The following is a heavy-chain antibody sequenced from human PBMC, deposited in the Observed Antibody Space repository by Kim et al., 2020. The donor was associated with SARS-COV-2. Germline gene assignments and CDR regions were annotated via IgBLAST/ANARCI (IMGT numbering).Heavy chain of an antibody. CDR2: INPSGGST. Sequence: ASVKVSCKASGYTFTSYYMHWVRQAPGQGLEWMGIINPSGGSTSYAQKFQGRVTMTRDTSTSTVYMELSSLRSEDTAVYYCARFGDPRDGYNYPTDYWGQGTLVTVSS. J-gene: IGHJ4*02. D-gene: IGHD5-12*01. CDR1: GYTFTSYY. CDR3: ARFGDPRDGYNYPTDY. V-gene: IGHV1-46*01.